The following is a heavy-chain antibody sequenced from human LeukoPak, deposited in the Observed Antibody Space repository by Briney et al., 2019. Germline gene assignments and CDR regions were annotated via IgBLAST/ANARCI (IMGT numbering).Heavy chain of an antibody. D-gene: IGHD5-18*01. J-gene: IGHJ4*02. CDR3: ARDLTAVDTAIPDY. Sequence: GRSLRLSCAASGFTFSSYAMHWVRQAPGKGLEWVAVISYDGSNKYYADSVKGRFTISRDNSKNTLYLQMNSLRAEDTAVYYCARDLTAVDTAIPDYWGQGTLVTVSS. CDR1: GFTFSSYA. V-gene: IGHV3-30-3*01. CDR2: ISYDGSNK.